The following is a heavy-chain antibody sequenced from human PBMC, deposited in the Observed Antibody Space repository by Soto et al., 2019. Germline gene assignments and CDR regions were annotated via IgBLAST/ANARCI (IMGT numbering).Heavy chain of an antibody. J-gene: IGHJ6*02. D-gene: IGHD1-26*01. Sequence: QVHLEESGPGLVKPSQTLSLTCTVLGDSIRSGDYYWNWIRRPPGRGLEWIGYIYYSGSTYYNPSLKSRLSMSVDTSKNQFSLRLSSVIAADTAVYYCARSVGYYYYGMDVWGQGTTVIVSS. V-gene: IGHV4-30-4*01. CDR2: IYYSGST. CDR3: ARSVGYYYYGMDV. CDR1: GDSIRSGDYY.